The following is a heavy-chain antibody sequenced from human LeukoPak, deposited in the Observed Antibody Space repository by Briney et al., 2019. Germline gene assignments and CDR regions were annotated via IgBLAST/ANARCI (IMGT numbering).Heavy chain of an antibody. J-gene: IGHJ4*02. CDR1: GYSFTSFW. Sequence: GESLEISCKGSGYSFTSFWMGWVRQIPGKGREGEGIIYSGVSYTRNSPSFQGQVTTSADKSISTAYLQWSSLKASDTAMYYCARLLRPTSGNYDDYWGQGTLVTVSS. V-gene: IGHV5-51*01. CDR2: IYSGVSYT. D-gene: IGHD1-26*01. CDR3: ARLLRPTSGNYDDY.